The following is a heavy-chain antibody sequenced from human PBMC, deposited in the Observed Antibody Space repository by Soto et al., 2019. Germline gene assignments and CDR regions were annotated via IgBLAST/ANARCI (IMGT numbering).Heavy chain of an antibody. CDR3: ARETSYDFWSGPQTMDV. Sequence: QVQLVESGGGVVQPGTSLRLSCAPSGFTFSSYVMHWVRQAPGKGLEWVAVVHYDGTKKYYADSVRGRFTITRDTSENILYLQMNSLRPDDTAVYFCARETSYDFWSGPQTMDVWGQGTTVTVSS. CDR2: VHYDGTKK. D-gene: IGHD3-3*01. CDR1: GFTFSSYV. J-gene: IGHJ6*02. V-gene: IGHV3-33*01.